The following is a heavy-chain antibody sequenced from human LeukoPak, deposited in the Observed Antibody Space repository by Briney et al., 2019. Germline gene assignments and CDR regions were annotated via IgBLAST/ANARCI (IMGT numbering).Heavy chain of an antibody. D-gene: IGHD2-21*01. CDR1: GYSISSGIYY. CDR3: GRYVVGQGYSSVSNLDY. Sequence: SETLSLTCTVSGYSISSGIYYWRWIRQPPGKVLERIGCLYYGENTHYHPSLKSRATSSLDTSQYQFSWSLSYVTAADPPVPYCGRYVVGQGYSSVSNLDYWGQGTLVTVSS. J-gene: IGHJ4*02. V-gene: IGHV4-39*01. CDR2: LYYGENT.